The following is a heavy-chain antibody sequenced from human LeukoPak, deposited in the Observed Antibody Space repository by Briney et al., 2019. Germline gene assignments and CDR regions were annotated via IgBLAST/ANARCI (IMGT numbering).Heavy chain of an antibody. Sequence: SETLSLTCTVSGGSISSYYWSWIRQPAGKGLEWIEHIYTSGSTKYNPSLKSRVTISLDKSENQFSLKLSSVTAADTAVYYCAGDGYRTSWYYYWGQGTLVTVSS. J-gene: IGHJ4*02. CDR2: IYTSGST. CDR1: GGSISSYY. CDR3: AGDGYRTSWYYY. V-gene: IGHV4-4*07. D-gene: IGHD6-13*01.